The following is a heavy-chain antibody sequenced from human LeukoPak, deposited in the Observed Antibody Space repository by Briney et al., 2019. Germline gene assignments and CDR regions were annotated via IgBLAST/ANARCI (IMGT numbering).Heavy chain of an antibody. Sequence: GGSLRLSCAASGFTFDDYGMSWVRQAPGKGLEWVSGINWNGGSTGYADSVKGRFTISRDNAKNSLYLQMSSLRAEDTALYHCARVAAAAGLYYFDYWGQGTLVTVSS. CDR1: GFTFDDYG. V-gene: IGHV3-20*01. CDR3: ARVAAAAGLYYFDY. J-gene: IGHJ4*02. D-gene: IGHD6-13*01. CDR2: INWNGGST.